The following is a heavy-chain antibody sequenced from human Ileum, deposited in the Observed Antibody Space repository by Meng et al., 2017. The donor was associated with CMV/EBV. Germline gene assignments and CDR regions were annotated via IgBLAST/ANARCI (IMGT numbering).Heavy chain of an antibody. D-gene: IGHD1-26*01. J-gene: IGHJ4*02. CDR2: IIPILGIA. V-gene: IGHV1-69*10. Sequence: QVQLVQSGADMKKPGSSVKVYCKASGGTFSSHASSWGRQAPGQGLEWMGGIIPILGIANYAQKFQGRVTITADKSTSTAYMELSSLRSEDTAVYYCARGEGRDSGSYTLDYWGQGTLVTVSS. CDR1: GGTFSSHA. CDR3: ARGEGRDSGSYTLDY.